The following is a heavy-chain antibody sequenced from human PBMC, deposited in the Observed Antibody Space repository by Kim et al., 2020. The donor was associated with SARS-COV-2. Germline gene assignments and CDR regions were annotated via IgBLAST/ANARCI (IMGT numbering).Heavy chain of an antibody. CDR3: ARVGGSTSWAFDY. V-gene: IGHV7-4-1*02. D-gene: IGHD2-2*01. Sequence: AQGFTGRFVFSLDTSVSTAYLQISSLKAEDTAVYYCARVGGSTSWAFDYWGQGTLVTVSS. J-gene: IGHJ4*02.